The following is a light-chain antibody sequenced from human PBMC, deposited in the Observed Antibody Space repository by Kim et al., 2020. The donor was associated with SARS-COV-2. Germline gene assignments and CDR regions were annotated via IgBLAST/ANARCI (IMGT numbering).Light chain of an antibody. CDR1: KLGEKY. Sequence: SYELTQPPSVSVSPGQTVTLTCSGDKLGEKYSCWYQQRSGQSPLLLIYQAFKRHSGIPERFSGSIFGNTATLNISGTQPVDAADFYCQEWDSVTVVLGGG. V-gene: IGLV3-1*01. CDR3: QEWDSVTVV. J-gene: IGLJ2*01. CDR2: QAF.